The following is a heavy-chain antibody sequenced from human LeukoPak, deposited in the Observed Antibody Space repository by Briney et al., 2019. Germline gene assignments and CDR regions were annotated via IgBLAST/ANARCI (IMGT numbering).Heavy chain of an antibody. V-gene: IGHV3-30*18. CDR1: GFTFSSYG. J-gene: IGHJ3*02. CDR3: AKMRPMGANDAFDI. Sequence: GGSLRLSCAASGFTFSSYGVHWVRQAPGKGLEWVAVISYDGSIKYYADSVKGRFTISRDNSKNTLYLQMNRLRNNDTAVYYCAKMRPMGANDAFDIWGQGTMVTASP. D-gene: IGHD1-26*01. CDR2: ISYDGSIK.